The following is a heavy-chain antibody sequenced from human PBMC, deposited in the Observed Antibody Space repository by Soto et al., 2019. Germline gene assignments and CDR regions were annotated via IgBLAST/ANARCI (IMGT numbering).Heavy chain of an antibody. J-gene: IGHJ6*02. CDR2: IHYSGST. CDR3: ARFTGMVNSYHYYGLDV. CDR1: GASVSSINW. V-gene: IGHV4-4*02. D-gene: IGHD5-18*01. Sequence: PSETLSLTCAVSGASVSSINWWSWVRQPPGKGLEWIGYIHYSGSTYHNPSLESRVTISVDTSKNEFSLNLSSVTAADTAVYYCARFTGMVNSYHYYGLDVWGQGTTVTVSS.